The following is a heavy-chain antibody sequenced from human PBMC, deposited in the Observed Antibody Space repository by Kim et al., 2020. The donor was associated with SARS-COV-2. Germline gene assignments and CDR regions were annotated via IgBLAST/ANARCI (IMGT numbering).Heavy chain of an antibody. Sequence: GGSLRLSCAASGFTFSSYAMSWVRQAPWKGLEWVSAISGSGGSTYYADSVKGRFTISRDNSKNTRYLQMNSLRAEDTAVYYCANIWFGELLTNYYYYGMAVWGQGTTVTVSS. CDR1: GFTFSSYA. J-gene: IGHJ6*02. CDR2: ISGSGGST. D-gene: IGHD3-10*01. CDR3: ANIWFGELLTNYYYYGMAV. V-gene: IGHV3-23*01.